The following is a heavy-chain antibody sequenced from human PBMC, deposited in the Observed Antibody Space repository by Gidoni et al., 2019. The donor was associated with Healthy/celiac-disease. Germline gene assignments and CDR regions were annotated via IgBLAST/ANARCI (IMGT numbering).Heavy chain of an antibody. CDR1: GSTFSSYA. D-gene: IGHD3-22*01. Sequence: VQLLESGGGLVQPVGSLRLSCAASGSTFSSYALSWVRQDPGKGLEWVSAISGSGGSTYYADSVKGRFTISRDNSKNTLYLKMNSLRAEDTAVYYCAKGIGRITMIVVVSDAFDIWGQGTMVTVSS. V-gene: IGHV3-23*01. CDR2: ISGSGGST. J-gene: IGHJ3*02. CDR3: AKGIGRITMIVVVSDAFDI.